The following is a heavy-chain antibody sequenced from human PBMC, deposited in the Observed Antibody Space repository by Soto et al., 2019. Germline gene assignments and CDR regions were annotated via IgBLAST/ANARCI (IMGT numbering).Heavy chain of an antibody. CDR3: AANYDSSGYSDY. V-gene: IGHV1-58*02. CDR2: IVVGSGNR. D-gene: IGHD3-22*01. J-gene: IGHJ4*01. CDR1: GFTFTTSV. Sequence: SVKVSCKASGFTFTTSVMQWVRQARGQRLEWIGWIVVGSGNRNYAQKFQERVSITRDMSTSTAYMELSSLRSEDTAVYYCAANYDSSGYSDYWG.